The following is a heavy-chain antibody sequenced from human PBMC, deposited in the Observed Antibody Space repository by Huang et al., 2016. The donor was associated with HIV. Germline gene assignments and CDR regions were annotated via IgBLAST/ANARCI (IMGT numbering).Heavy chain of an antibody. CDR1: GFILSNYG. CDR3: ARGDYYDSSGYHPGYFDY. V-gene: IGHV3-33*04. CDR2: IRNDGMKK. J-gene: IGHJ4*02. Sequence: VQLIESGGGVVQPGKSLRLSCATSGFILSNYGMHWVRQAPGKGLKGVEFIRNDGMKKNYADSVRGRFTVGRDNGNNTLFLQMRSLGVDDTAVYYCARGDYYDSSGYHPGYFDYWGQGILVTVSS. D-gene: IGHD3-22*01.